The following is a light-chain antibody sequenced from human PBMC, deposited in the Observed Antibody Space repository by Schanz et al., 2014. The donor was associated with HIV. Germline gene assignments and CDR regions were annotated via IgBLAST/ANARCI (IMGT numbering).Light chain of an antibody. J-gene: IGLJ1*01. V-gene: IGLV2-14*03. CDR1: SSDVGGYND. Sequence: QSALTQPASVSGSPGQSITISCTGTSSDVGGYNDVSWYQQHPGKAPKLMIYDVSHRPSGISDRFSASKSGNTASLTISGLQAEDEADYYCNSYTSTTTYVFGSGTKLTVL. CDR2: DVS. CDR3: NSYTSTTTYV.